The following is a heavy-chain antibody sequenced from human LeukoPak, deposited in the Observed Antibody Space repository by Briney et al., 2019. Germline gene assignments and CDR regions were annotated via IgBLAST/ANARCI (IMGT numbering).Heavy chain of an antibody. D-gene: IGHD2-21*02. CDR1: GFTFSSYA. CDR2: ISGSGGST. Sequence: GGSLRLSCAASGFTFSSYAMSWVRQAPGKGLEWVSAISGSGGSTYYADSVKGRFTISRDNSKNTLYLQMNSLRAEDTAVYYCAKDRGSIVVVTAIQYWGQGTLVTVSS. J-gene: IGHJ4*02. V-gene: IGHV3-23*01. CDR3: AKDRGSIVVVTAIQY.